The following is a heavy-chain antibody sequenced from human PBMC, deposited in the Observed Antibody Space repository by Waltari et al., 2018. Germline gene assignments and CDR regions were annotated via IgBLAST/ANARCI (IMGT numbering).Heavy chain of an antibody. Sequence: EVQLVQSGGGLVKSGGSLRLSCGATGSAYDFTFAKTWMNGVRQAQGKGLEWVGQIKRKTDGGTTDYAAPVKGRFSISRDDSKNTVYLQMNSLEIEDTAKYFCTADWFYTLHIWGQGAVVTVSS. CDR2: IKRKTDGGTT. D-gene: IGHD3-16*01. CDR1: GSAYDFTFAKTW. V-gene: IGHV3-15*01. J-gene: IGHJ3*02. CDR3: TADWFYTLHI.